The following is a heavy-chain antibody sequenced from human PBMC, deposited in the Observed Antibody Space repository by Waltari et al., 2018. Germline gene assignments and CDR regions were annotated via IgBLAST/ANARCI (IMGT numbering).Heavy chain of an antibody. CDR3: AREVAVAGTGIDY. J-gene: IGHJ4*02. V-gene: IGHV4-61*02. D-gene: IGHD6-19*01. Sequence: QVQLQESGPGLVKPSQTLSLTCTVPGGSISSGRYYWSWIRQPAGKGLEWIGRIYTSGSTNYNPSLKSRVTISVDTSKNQFSLKLSSVTAADTAVYYCAREVAVAGTGIDYWGQGTLVTVSS. CDR1: GGSISSGRYY. CDR2: IYTSGST.